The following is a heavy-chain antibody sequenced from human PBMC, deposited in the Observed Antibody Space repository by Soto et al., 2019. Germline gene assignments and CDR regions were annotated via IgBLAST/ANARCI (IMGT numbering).Heavy chain of an antibody. D-gene: IGHD5-18*01. CDR1: GYTFTSYY. CDR2: INPSGGST. V-gene: IGHV1-46*01. Sequence: QVQLVQSGAEVKKPGASVKVSCKASGYTFTSYYMHWVRQAPGQGLEWMGIINPSGGSTSYAQKFQGRVTMTRDASTSTVYMELSSLRAEDTAVYYCARRAIWLIDYWGQGTLVTVSS. J-gene: IGHJ4*02. CDR3: ARRAIWLIDY.